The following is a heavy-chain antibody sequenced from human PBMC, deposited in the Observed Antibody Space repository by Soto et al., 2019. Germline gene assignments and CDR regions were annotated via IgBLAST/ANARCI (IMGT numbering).Heavy chain of an antibody. D-gene: IGHD6-13*01. CDR3: AREQQLVQSTKNWFDP. CDR2: IYYSGST. Sequence: SETLSLTCTVSGGSISSSSYYWGWIRQPPGKGLEWIGSIYYSGSTYYNPSLKSRVTISVDTSKNQFSLKLSSVTAADTAVYYCAREQQLVQSTKNWFDPWGQGTLVTVSS. CDR1: GGSISSSSYY. J-gene: IGHJ5*02. V-gene: IGHV4-39*02.